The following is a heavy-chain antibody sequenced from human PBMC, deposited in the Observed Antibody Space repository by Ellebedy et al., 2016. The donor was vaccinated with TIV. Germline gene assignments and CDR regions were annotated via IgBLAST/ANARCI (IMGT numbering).Heavy chain of an antibody. D-gene: IGHD6-13*01. J-gene: IGHJ4*02. CDR3: ARPTKEESSSWYFDY. V-gene: IGHV3-30*04. CDR1: GFTFSNYP. Sequence: GGSLRLSCAASGFTFSNYPMHWVRQAPGKGLEWVAVIPYDGSNKYNADSVKGRFTISRDNSKNTLYLQMNSLRAEDTAVYFCARPTKEESSSWYFDYWGQGTLVTVSS. CDR2: IPYDGSNK.